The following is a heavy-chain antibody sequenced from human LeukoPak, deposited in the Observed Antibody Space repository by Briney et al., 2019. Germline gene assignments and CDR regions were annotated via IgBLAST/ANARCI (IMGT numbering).Heavy chain of an antibody. CDR3: ARDLPMIGTSDSFDI. CDR1: AASVISGNYY. D-gene: IGHD1-7*01. Sequence: SETLSLTCSVSAASVISGNYYWSSIRHHPGKGLEWIGCIYDSGNSYYNPSLESRVTISVDTAKNQISLKLTSVTAADTAVYYCARDLPMIGTSDSFDIWGQGTMVTVSS. V-gene: IGHV4-31*03. CDR2: IYDSGNS. J-gene: IGHJ3*02.